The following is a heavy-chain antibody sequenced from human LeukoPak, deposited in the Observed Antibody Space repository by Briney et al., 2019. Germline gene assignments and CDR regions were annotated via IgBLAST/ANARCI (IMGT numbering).Heavy chain of an antibody. D-gene: IGHD1-26*01. Sequence: ASVKVSCKASGYTFTSYGISWVRQAPGQGLEWMGWISAYNGNTNYAQKLQGRVTMTTDTSTSTAYMELRSLRSDDTAVYYCARDVGELRSYYGMDVWGQGTTVTVSS. CDR1: GYTFTSYG. J-gene: IGHJ6*02. CDR3: ARDVGELRSYYGMDV. V-gene: IGHV1-18*01. CDR2: ISAYNGNT.